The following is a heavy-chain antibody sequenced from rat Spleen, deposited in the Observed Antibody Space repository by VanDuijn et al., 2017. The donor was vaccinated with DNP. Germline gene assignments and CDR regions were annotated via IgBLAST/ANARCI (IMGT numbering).Heavy chain of an antibody. CDR1: GFSLTDYS. V-gene: IGHV2S12*01. Sequence: QVQLKESGPGLVQPSQTLSLTCTVSGFSLTDYSVHWVRQPPGKGLEWIAAISSGGTTYYNSVLKSRLSISRDTSKSQVFLKMNSLQTEDTAMYFCASPNWEPNWFAYWGQGTLVTVSS. CDR3: ASPNWEPNWFAY. J-gene: IGHJ3*01. D-gene: IGHD5-1*01. CDR2: ISSGGTT.